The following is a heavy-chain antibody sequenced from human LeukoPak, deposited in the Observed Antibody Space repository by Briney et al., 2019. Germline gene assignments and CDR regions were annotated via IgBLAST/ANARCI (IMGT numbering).Heavy chain of an antibody. CDR1: GFTFSDYY. CDR2: ISSSSSYT. Sequence: GGSLRLSCAASGFTFSDYYMSWIRQAPGKGLEWVSYISSSSSYTNYADSVKGRFTISRDNAKNSLYLQMNSLRAEDTAVYYCAKDSYYYDPTFFDYWGQGTLVTVSS. J-gene: IGHJ4*02. V-gene: IGHV3-11*05. D-gene: IGHD3-22*01. CDR3: AKDSYYYDPTFFDY.